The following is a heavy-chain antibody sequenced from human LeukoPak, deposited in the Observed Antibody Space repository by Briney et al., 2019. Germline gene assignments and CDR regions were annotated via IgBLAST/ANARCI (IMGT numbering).Heavy chain of an antibody. CDR3: ARVRKYCTNGVWSRYYFDY. CDR2: ISSSSSYI. J-gene: IGHJ4*02. D-gene: IGHD2-8*01. V-gene: IGHV3-21*01. Sequence: GGSLRLSCAASGFTFSSYSMNWVRQAPGKGLEWVSSISSSSSYIYYADSVKGRFTISRDNAKNSLYLQMNSLRAEDTAVYYCARVRKYCTNGVWSRYYFDYWGQGTLVTVSS. CDR1: GFTFSSYS.